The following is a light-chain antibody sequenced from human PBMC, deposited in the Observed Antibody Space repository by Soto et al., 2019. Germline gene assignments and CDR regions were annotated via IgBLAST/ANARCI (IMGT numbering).Light chain of an antibody. Sequence: QSALTQPASVSGSPGQSITISCTGTSSDVGSYNLVSLYQQHPGKAPQLMMYEGSKRPSGVSNRFSGSKSGNTASLTISGLQAEEEADYYCCSYEGRSPVVFGGGNKRTVL. J-gene: IGLJ2*01. CDR3: CSYEGRSPVV. CDR2: EGS. V-gene: IGLV2-23*01. CDR1: SSDVGSYNL.